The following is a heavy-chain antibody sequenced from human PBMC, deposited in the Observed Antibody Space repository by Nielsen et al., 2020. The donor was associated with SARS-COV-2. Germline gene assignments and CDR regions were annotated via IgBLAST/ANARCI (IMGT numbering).Heavy chain of an antibody. CDR2: VSGSGGAT. Sequence: GESLKISCAASGFSFSTYAMSLVRQAPGKGLEWVSAVSGSGGATFYADSVEGRFTISRANSKNILYLQMKSLRVEDTAVYYCSKDLLEVPGSDNYYYGMDVWGHGTMVTVSS. D-gene: IGHD2-2*01. J-gene: IGHJ6*02. V-gene: IGHV3-23*01. CDR1: GFSFSTYA. CDR3: SKDLLEVPGSDNYYYGMDV.